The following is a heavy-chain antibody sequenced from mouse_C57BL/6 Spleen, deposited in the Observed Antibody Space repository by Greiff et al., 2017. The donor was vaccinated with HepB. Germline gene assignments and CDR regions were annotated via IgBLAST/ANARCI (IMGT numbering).Heavy chain of an antibody. Sequence: DVQLVESGGGLVKPGGSLKLSCAASGFTFSSYAMSWVRQTPEKRLEWVATISDGGSYTYYPDNVKGRFTISRDNAKNNLYLQMSHLKSEDTAMYYCARVGYYGSSTGYFDVWGTGTTVTVSS. D-gene: IGHD1-1*01. J-gene: IGHJ1*03. CDR3: ARVGYYGSSTGYFDV. V-gene: IGHV5-4*01. CDR1: GFTFSSYA. CDR2: ISDGGSYT.